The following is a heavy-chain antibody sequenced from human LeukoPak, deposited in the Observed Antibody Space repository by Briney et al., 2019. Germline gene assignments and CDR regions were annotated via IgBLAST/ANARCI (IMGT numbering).Heavy chain of an antibody. CDR1: GGTFSSYA. CDR2: IITILGIA. D-gene: IGHD5-18*01. CDR3: ASRNTAMPHYYYGMDV. Sequence: SLKVSCKASGGTFSSYAISCVRQTPGQGLECMGRIITILGIANHAQKFQGRVTITADKSTSTAYMELSSLRSEHTAVYYCASRNTAMPHYYYGMDVWGQGTTVTVSS. V-gene: IGHV1-69*04. J-gene: IGHJ6*02.